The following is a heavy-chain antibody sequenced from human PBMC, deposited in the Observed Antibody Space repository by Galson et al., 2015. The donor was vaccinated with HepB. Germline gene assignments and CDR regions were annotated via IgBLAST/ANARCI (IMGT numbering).Heavy chain of an antibody. V-gene: IGHV5-51*03. D-gene: IGHD3-10*01. CDR3: ARDLFRGSGSYYQGFDY. J-gene: IGHJ4*02. CDR2: IYPGDSDT. Sequence: QSGAEVKKPGESLKISCKGSGYSFTSYWIGWVRQMPGKGLEWMGIIYPGDSDTRYSPSFQGQVTISADESISTAYLQWSSLKASDTAMYYCARDLFRGSGSYYQGFDYWGQGTLVTVSS. CDR1: GYSFTSYW.